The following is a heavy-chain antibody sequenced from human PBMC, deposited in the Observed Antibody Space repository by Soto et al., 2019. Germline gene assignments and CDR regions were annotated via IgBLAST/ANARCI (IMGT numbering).Heavy chain of an antibody. CDR1: GFIFSHYA. Sequence: DVQLLESGGGLAQPGGSLRLSCEASGFIFSHYAMTWVRQAPGKGLEWFSTVAYNGDPYSPDSVKGRFTISRDNSRNTVTLQMTSLRAADTAVYFCAKTRGTTVPSGTRTFDYWGQGTLVTVSS. J-gene: IGHJ4*02. CDR3: AKTRGTTVPSGTRTFDY. CDR2: VAYNGDP. V-gene: IGHV3-23*01. D-gene: IGHD1-1*01.